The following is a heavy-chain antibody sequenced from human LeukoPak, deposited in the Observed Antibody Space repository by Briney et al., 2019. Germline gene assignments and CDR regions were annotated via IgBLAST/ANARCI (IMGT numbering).Heavy chain of an antibody. J-gene: IGHJ4*02. V-gene: IGHV3-23*01. Sequence: SGGSLRLSCAASGFTFSSYAMSWVRQAPGKGLEWVSGISGSGGSTYYADSVKGRFTIFRDNSKNTLYLQMNSPRAEDTAVYHCANGWSPDYWGRGTLVTVSS. CDR3: ANGWSPDY. D-gene: IGHD2-15*01. CDR1: GFTFSSYA. CDR2: ISGSGGST.